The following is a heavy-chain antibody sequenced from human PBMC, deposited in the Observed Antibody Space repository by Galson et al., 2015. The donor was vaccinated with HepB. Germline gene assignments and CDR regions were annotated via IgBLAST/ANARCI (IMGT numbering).Heavy chain of an antibody. J-gene: IGHJ4*02. CDR2: ISWDGGST. CDR3: AKPQGDGYWYYFDY. V-gene: IGHV3-43*01. D-gene: IGHD5-24*01. Sequence: SLRLSCAASGFTFDDYTMHWVRQAPGKGLEWVSLISWDGGSTYYADSVKGRFTISRDNSKNSLYLQMNSLRTEDTALYYCAKPQGDGYWYYFDYWGQGTLVTVSS. CDR1: GFTFDDYT.